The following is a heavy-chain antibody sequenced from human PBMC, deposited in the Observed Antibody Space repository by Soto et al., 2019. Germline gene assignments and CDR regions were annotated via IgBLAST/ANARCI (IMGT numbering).Heavy chain of an antibody. Sequence: QVQLVQSGAEVRKPGASVTLSCRSSGDSFNDYYIHWVRQAPGQGFEWMGWINPNGGVTKYAQKFQGRISMTRDTSIRTVYMQLSRLRSDDTAVYYCARESGGATATLDYYYFYMDVWGTATTVTVSS. CDR2: INPNGGVT. CDR3: ARESGGATATLDYYYFYMDV. CDR1: GDSFNDYY. V-gene: IGHV1-2*02. J-gene: IGHJ6*03. D-gene: IGHD5-12*01.